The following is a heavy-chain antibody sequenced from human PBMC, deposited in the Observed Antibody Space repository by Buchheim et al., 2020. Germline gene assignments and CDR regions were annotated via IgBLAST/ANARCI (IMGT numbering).Heavy chain of an antibody. CDR3: ARERAPYYDFWSGYSEPYYFDY. D-gene: IGHD3-3*01. V-gene: IGHV3-74*01. CDR1: GFTFSSYW. CDR2: INSDGSST. Sequence: EVQLVESGGGLVQPGGSLRLSCAASGFTFSSYWMHWVRQAPGKGLVWVSRINSDGSSTSYADSVKGRFTISRDNAKTTLYLQMNSLRAEDTAVYYCARERAPYYDFWSGYSEPYYFDYWGQGTL. J-gene: IGHJ4*02.